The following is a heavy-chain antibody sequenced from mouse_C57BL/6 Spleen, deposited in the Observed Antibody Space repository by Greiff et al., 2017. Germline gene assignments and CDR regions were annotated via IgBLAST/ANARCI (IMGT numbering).Heavy chain of an antibody. V-gene: IGHV1-82*01. Sequence: VQLQQSGPELVKPGASVKISCKASGYAFSSSWMNWVKQRPGKGLGWIGRIYPGDGDTNYNGKFKGKATLTADKSSSTAYMQLSSLTSEDSAVYFCASSSLFAYWGQGTLVTVSA. J-gene: IGHJ3*01. CDR3: ASSSLFAY. CDR1: GYAFSSSW. CDR2: IYPGDGDT. D-gene: IGHD1-1*01.